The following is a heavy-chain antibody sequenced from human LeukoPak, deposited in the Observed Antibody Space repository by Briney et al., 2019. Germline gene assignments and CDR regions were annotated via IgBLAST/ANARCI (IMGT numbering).Heavy chain of an antibody. J-gene: IGHJ4*02. D-gene: IGHD2-2*01. CDR3: ARSAATSWSNFDY. V-gene: IGHV4-34*01. Sequence: PSETLSLTCAVYVESFSDHYWTWIRQPPGKGLEWIGEIHHSGSTNYRLSLKSRVTISVDRSKNQFSLKLTSVTAADTAVYYCARSAATSWSNFDYWGQGTLVTVSS. CDR2: IHHSGST. CDR1: VESFSDHY.